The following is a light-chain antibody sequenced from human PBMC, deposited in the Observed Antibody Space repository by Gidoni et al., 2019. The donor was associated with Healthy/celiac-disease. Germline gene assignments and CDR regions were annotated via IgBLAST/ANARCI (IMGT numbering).Light chain of an antibody. Sequence: RVNITCRASQSISSYLNWYQQKPGKAPKLLIYAASSLQSGVPSRFSGSGSGTDFTLTISSLQPEDFATYYCQQSYSTPFTFGPGTKVDIK. V-gene: IGKV1-39*01. CDR2: AAS. J-gene: IGKJ3*01. CDR3: QQSYSTPFT. CDR1: QSISSY.